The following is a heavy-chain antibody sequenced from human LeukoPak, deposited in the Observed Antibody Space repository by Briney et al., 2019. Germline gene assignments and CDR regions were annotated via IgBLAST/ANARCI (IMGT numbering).Heavy chain of an antibody. CDR3: ARVIAARGLFDY. CDR2: IYYSGST. CDR1: GGSISSGSYY. Sequence: SETLSLTCTVSGGSISSGSYYWSWIRQPPGKGLEWIGYIYYSGSTYYNPSLKSRVTISVDTSKNQFSLKLSSVTAADTAVYYCARVIAARGLFDYWGQGTLVTVSS. D-gene: IGHD6-6*01. J-gene: IGHJ4*02. V-gene: IGHV4-61*01.